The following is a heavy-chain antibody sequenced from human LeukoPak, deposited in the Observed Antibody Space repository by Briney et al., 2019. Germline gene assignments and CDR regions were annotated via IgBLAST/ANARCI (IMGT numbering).Heavy chain of an antibody. V-gene: IGHV1-8*01. J-gene: IGHJ6*02. CDR2: MNPNSGNT. CDR3: AGAVYCSSTSCRYYYYGMDV. D-gene: IGHD2-2*01. Sequence: ASVKVSCKASGYTFTSYDINWVRQATGQGLEWMGWMNPNSGNTGYAQKFQGRVTMTRNTSISTAYMELSSLRSEDTAVYYCAGAVYCSSTSCRYYYYGMDVWGQGTTVTVSS. CDR1: GYTFTSYD.